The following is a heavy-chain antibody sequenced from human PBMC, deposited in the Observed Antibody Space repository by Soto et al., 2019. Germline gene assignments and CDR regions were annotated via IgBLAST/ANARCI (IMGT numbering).Heavy chain of an antibody. J-gene: IGHJ4*02. V-gene: IGHV4-59*01. CDR2: VYYTGTT. CDR1: GGSISSYF. CDR3: ARDLAAVPRAFDY. D-gene: IGHD6-13*01. Sequence: SETLSLTCTVSGGSISSYFYIWVRQPPGKGLEWIGSVYYTGTTDYDPSLKSRVTISVDTSKTQFSLNLRSVTAADTAVYYCARDLAAVPRAFDYWGRGTLVTVSS.